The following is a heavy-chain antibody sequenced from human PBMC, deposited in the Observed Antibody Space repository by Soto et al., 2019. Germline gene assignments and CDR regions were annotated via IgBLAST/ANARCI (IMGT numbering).Heavy chain of an antibody. CDR3: ARTRHYYYYYYMDV. CDR2: IKQDGSEK. V-gene: IGHV3-7*01. J-gene: IGHJ6*03. CDR1: GFTFNSYW. Sequence: GGSLRLSCAASGFTFNSYWISWVRQAPGKGLEWVANIKQDGSEKKYVDSVKGRFTISRDNSKNSLYLQMNSLRAEDTAVYYCARTRHYYYYYYMDVWGKGTTVTVSS.